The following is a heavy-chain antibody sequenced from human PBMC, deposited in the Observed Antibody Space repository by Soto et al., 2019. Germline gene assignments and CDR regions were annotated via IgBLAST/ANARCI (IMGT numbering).Heavy chain of an antibody. V-gene: IGHV1-69*14. J-gene: IGHJ6*02. Sequence: QVQLVQSGAEVKKPGSSVKVSCKASGGTFSSYAISWVRQAPGQGLEWMGGIIPIFGTANYAQKFHGRVTITADKATSTAYMELSSLRSEDTAVSYCASSVAKYYDCRMDVWGQGTTVRVSS. CDR1: GGTFSSYA. CDR3: ASSVAKYYDCRMDV. CDR2: IIPIFGTA. D-gene: IGHD5-12*01.